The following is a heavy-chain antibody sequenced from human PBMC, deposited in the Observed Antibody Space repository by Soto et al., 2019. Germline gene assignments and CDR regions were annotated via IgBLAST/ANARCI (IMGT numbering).Heavy chain of an antibody. CDR3: ARAGDTMIRGVIIMNYYGMDV. CDR2: VHHSGIT. V-gene: IGHV4-38-2*01. Sequence: SSETLSLTCVVSGYSISSGYYWGWIRQPPGKGLEWIGDVHHSGITYYNPSLKSRVSISRDTSKNHYSLNLSSVTAADTAVYYCARAGDTMIRGVIIMNYYGMDVWGHGTTVTVSS. D-gene: IGHD3-10*01. CDR1: GYSISSGYY. J-gene: IGHJ6*02.